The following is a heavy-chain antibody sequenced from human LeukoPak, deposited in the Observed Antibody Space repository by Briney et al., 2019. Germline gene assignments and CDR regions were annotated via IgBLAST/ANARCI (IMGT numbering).Heavy chain of an antibody. Sequence: PSQTLSLTCTVSGGSISSGDYYWSWIRQPPGKGLEWIGYIYYSGSTYYNPSLKSRVTISVDTSKDQFSLKLSSVTAADTAVYYCAKEPVRGLQFDYWGQGTLVTISS. V-gene: IGHV4-30-4*08. CDR3: AKEPVRGLQFDY. D-gene: IGHD3-10*01. CDR1: GGSISSGDYY. CDR2: IYYSGST. J-gene: IGHJ4*02.